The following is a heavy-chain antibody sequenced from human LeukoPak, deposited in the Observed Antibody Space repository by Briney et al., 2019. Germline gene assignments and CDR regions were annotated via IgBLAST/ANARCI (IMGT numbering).Heavy chain of an antibody. Sequence: RASVKVSCKASGGTFSSYAISWVRQAPGQGLEWMGGIIPIFGTANYAQKFQGRVTITADESTSTAYMELSSLRSEDTAVYYCARDFQRGLDYWGQGTLVTVSS. J-gene: IGHJ4*02. CDR1: GGTFSSYA. D-gene: IGHD6-25*01. V-gene: IGHV1-69*13. CDR3: ARDFQRGLDY. CDR2: IIPIFGTA.